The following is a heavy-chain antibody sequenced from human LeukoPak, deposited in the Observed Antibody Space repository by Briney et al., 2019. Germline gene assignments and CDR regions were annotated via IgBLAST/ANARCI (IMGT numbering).Heavy chain of an antibody. V-gene: IGHV3-23*01. CDR3: AKVEGRYIVLMVYANPSIYYFDY. CDR1: GFAFSSYA. J-gene: IGHJ4*02. D-gene: IGHD2-8*01. Sequence: GGSLRLSCAASGFAFSSYAMSWVRQAPGKGLEWVSAISGSGGSTYYADSVKGRFTISRDNSKNTLYLQMNSLRAEDTAVYYCAKVEGRYIVLMVYANPSIYYFDYWGQGTLVTVSS. CDR2: ISGSGGST.